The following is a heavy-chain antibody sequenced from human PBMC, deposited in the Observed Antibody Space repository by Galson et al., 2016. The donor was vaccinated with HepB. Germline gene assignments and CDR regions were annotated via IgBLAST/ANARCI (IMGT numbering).Heavy chain of an antibody. CDR2: IWYDGSNK. Sequence: SLRLSCAASGSTFSSYGMHWVRQAPGKGLEWVAVIWYDGSNKYYADSVKGRFTISRDNSKNPLYLQMNSLRAEDTAVYYCARDNYYYGMDVWGQGTTVTVSS. CDR3: ARDNYYYGMDV. CDR1: GSTFSSYG. V-gene: IGHV3-33*01. J-gene: IGHJ6*02.